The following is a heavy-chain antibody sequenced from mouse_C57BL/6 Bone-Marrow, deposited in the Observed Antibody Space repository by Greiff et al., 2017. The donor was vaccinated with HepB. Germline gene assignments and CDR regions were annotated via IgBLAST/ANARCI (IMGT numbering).Heavy chain of an antibody. D-gene: IGHD1-1*01. CDR2: IDPETGGT. CDR3: TGRGYYGSSYSDY. CDR1: GYTFTDYE. Sequence: VQLQQSGAELVRPGASVTLSCKASGYTFTDYEMHWVKQTPVHGLEWIGAIDPETGGTAYNQKFKGKAILTADKSSSTAYMELRSLTSEDSAVYYCTGRGYYGSSYSDYWGQGTTLTVSS. V-gene: IGHV1-15*01. J-gene: IGHJ2*01.